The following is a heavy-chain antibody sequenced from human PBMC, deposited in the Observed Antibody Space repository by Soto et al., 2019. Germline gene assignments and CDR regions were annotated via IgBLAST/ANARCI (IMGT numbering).Heavy chain of an antibody. CDR3: ARSLTIFDY. J-gene: IGHJ4*02. CDR2: INHSGST. CDR1: GGSFSGYY. V-gene: IGHV4-34*01. Sequence: PSETLSLTCAVYGGSFSGYYWSWIRQPPGKGLEWIGEINHSGSTNYNPSLKSRVTISVDTSKNQFSLKLSSVTAADTAVYYCARSLTIFDYWGQGTLVTVSS. D-gene: IGHD3-16*02.